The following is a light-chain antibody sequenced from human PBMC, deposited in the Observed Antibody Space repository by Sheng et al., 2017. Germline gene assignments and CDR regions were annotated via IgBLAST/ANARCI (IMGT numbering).Light chain of an antibody. V-gene: IGKV3-20*01. J-gene: IGKJ1*01. CDR3: QVYGSPPPRT. CDR2: RAS. Sequence: EIVLTQSPGTLSLSPGERATLSCRASQSVSTTYLAWYRQKPGQAPRLLIYRASIRATGIPDRFSGSGSGTDFTLTINRLEPEDFAVYYCQVYGSPPPRTFGQGTKVEIK. CDR1: QSVSTTY.